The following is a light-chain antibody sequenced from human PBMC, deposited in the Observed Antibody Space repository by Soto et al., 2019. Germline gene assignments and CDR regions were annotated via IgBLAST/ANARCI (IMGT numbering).Light chain of an antibody. V-gene: IGKV1-27*01. CDR3: QKYNSAAQP. CDR1: QGISSY. Sequence: DIQMTQSPSSLSASVGDRVTITCRASQGISSYLAWYQQQPGKVPKLLIYAASTLQSGVPSRFSGSGSGTDFTLTISSLQPEDVATYYCQKYNSAAQPFGQGTKVEIQ. CDR2: AAS. J-gene: IGKJ1*01.